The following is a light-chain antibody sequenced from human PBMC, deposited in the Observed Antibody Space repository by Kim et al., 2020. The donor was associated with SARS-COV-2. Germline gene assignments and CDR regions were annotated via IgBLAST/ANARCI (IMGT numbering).Light chain of an antibody. Sequence: PGGTVTLTCASSTGAVTCGYYPTWFQQTPGQAPRALIYSTNNKHSWPPARFSGSLLGGKAALTLSGVQPEDEAEYYCLLYYGGARVFGGGTKLTVL. V-gene: IGLV7-43*01. J-gene: IGLJ3*02. CDR2: STN. CDR1: TGAVTCGYY. CDR3: LLYYGGARV.